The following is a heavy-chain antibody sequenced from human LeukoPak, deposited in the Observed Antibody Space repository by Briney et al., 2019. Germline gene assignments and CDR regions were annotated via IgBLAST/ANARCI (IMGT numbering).Heavy chain of an antibody. CDR1: GGSISSSSYY. D-gene: IGHD5-24*01. V-gene: IGHV4-39*07. CDR3: ARASMRRRDGYNRHYEIDY. Sequence: PETLSLTCTVSGGSISSSSYYWGWIRQPPGKGLEWIGSIYYSGSTYYNPSLKSRVIISVDTAQNQFSLRLSSVTAADTAVYYCARASMRRRDGYNRHYEIDYWGQGTLVTVSS. CDR2: IYYSGST. J-gene: IGHJ4*02.